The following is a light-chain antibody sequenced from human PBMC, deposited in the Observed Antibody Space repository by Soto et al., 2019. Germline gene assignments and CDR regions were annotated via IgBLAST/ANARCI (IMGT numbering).Light chain of an antibody. Sequence: QSALTQPASVSGSPGQSITISCTGTSSDVGAYKYVSWYQQHPGKAPKLMIYEVSNRPSGVSNRFSGSKSGNTASLTISGLQAEDEADYYCASYTSISTVVFGGGTQLTVL. V-gene: IGLV2-14*01. CDR2: EVS. J-gene: IGLJ2*01. CDR3: ASYTSISTVV. CDR1: SSDVGAYKY.